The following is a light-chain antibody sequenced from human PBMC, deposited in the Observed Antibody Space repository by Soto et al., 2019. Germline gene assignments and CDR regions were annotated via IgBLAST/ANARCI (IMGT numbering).Light chain of an antibody. CDR2: KAS. CDR3: QHYNSYSEA. J-gene: IGKJ1*01. Sequence: DIKMTQSPSTLSASVGDRVTITCRASQSTSSYLAWYQQKPGKAPKLLIYKASTLKSGVPSRFSGSGSGTEFTLTISSLQPDDFATYYCQHYNSYSEAFGQGTKVDTK. CDR1: QSTSSY. V-gene: IGKV1-5*03.